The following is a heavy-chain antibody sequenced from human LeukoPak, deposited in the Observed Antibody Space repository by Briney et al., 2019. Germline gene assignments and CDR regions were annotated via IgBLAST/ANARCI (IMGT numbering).Heavy chain of an antibody. CDR1: GFTFSSYG. V-gene: IGHV3-30*02. J-gene: IGHJ4*02. CDR2: IWYGGSNN. Sequence: GGSLRLSCAASGFTFSSYGMHWVRQAPGKGLEWVAVIWYGGSNNYYADSVKGRFTISRDNSKNTLYLQMNSLRAEDTAVYYCAKESLLRCSSTSCYKRNYFDYWGQGTLVTVSS. D-gene: IGHD2-2*02. CDR3: AKESLLRCSSTSCYKRNYFDY.